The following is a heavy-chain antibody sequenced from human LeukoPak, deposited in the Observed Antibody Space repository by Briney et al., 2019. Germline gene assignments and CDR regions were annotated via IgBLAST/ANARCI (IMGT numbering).Heavy chain of an antibody. CDR2: IIPIFGTA. Sequence: GASVKVSSKASGGTFSSYAISWVRQAPGQGLEWMGGIIPIFGTANYAQKFQGRVTITADESTSTAYMELSSLRSEDTAVYYCASTSNSSGYFDYWGQGTLVTVSS. D-gene: IGHD6-19*01. J-gene: IGHJ4*02. V-gene: IGHV1-69*13. CDR1: GGTFSSYA. CDR3: ASTSNSSGYFDY.